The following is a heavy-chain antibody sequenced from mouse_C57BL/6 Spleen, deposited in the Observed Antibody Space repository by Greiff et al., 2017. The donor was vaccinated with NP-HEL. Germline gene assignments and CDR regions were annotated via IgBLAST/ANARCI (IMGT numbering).Heavy chain of an antibody. Sequence: VQLQQSGAELVKPGASVKLSCKASGYTFTEYTIHWVKQRSGQGLEWIGWFYPGSGSIKYNEKFKDKATLTADKSSSTVYMELSRLTSEDSAVYFCARHEDSFTTVVATNYFDYWGQGTTLTVSS. CDR1: GYTFTEYT. V-gene: IGHV1-62-2*01. CDR2: FYPGSGSI. J-gene: IGHJ2*01. CDR3: ARHEDSFTTVVATNYFDY. D-gene: IGHD1-1*01.